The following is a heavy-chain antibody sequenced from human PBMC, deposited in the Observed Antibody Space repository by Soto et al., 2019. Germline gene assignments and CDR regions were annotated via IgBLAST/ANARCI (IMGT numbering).Heavy chain of an antibody. D-gene: IGHD2-15*01. Sequence: SVKVSCKASGGTFSSYAISWVRQAPGQGLEWMGGIIPIFSTANYAQKFQGRVTITADKSTSTAYMELSSLRSEDTAVYYCAASSGGVYYYGMDVWGQGTTVTVS. CDR3: AASSGGVYYYGMDV. J-gene: IGHJ6*02. CDR2: IIPIFSTA. CDR1: GGTFSSYA. V-gene: IGHV1-69*06.